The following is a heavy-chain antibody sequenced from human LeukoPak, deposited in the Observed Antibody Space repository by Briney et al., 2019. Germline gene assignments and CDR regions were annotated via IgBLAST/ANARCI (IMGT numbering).Heavy chain of an antibody. V-gene: IGHV3-7*01. Sequence: GGSLRLSCAVSGFTFSSYWMSWVRQAPGKGLEWVASIKEEGSEKHYVDSVKGRFTISRDNAKNPLYLQMNSLRAEDTAVYYCAKLAPYYYYGMDVWGQGTTVTVSS. CDR1: GFTFSSYW. D-gene: IGHD1-26*01. CDR3: AKLAPYYYYGMDV. J-gene: IGHJ6*02. CDR2: IKEEGSEK.